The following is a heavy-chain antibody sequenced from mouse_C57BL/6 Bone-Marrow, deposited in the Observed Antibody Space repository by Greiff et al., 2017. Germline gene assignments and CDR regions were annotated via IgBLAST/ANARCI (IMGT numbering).Heavy chain of an antibody. D-gene: IGHD1-1*01. CDR1: GYTFTEYT. CDR3: ARHEGLRYLFAY. Sequence: QVHVKQSGAELVKPGASVKLSCKASGYTFTEYTIHWVKQRSGQGLEWIGWFYPGSGSIKYNEKFKDKATLTADKSSSTVYMELSRLTSEDSAVYFCARHEGLRYLFAYWGQGTLVTVSA. J-gene: IGHJ3*01. CDR2: FYPGSGSI. V-gene: IGHV1-62-2*01.